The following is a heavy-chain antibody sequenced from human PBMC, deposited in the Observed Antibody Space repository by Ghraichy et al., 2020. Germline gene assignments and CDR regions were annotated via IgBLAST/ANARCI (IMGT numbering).Heavy chain of an antibody. J-gene: IGHJ6*02. D-gene: IGHD4-23*01. CDR2: ITSSSRTK. V-gene: IGHV3-48*02. CDR1: GFTLSDHS. CDR3: ARGSRVVRFFYYDGMDV. Sequence: GGSLRLSCVGSGFTLSDHSMNWVRQSPGKGLEWVSYITSSSRTKSYADSVRGRFTISRDNSQNSLYIQMNSLRDEDTAVYYCARGSRVVRFFYYDGMDVWGQGTTVTVSS.